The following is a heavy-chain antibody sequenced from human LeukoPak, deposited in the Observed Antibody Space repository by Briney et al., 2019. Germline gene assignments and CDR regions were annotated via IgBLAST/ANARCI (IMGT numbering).Heavy chain of an antibody. D-gene: IGHD6-19*01. CDR1: GFTFSNAW. Sequence: GGSLRLSCTASGFTFSNAWMSWVRQAPGKGLEWVGRIKSKTDGGTTDYAAPVKGRFTISRDDSKNTLYLQMNSLKTEDTAVYYCTTVPQCIAVAGPGFCYWGQGTLVTVSS. CDR3: TTVPQCIAVAGPGFCY. V-gene: IGHV3-15*01. CDR2: IKSKTDGGTT. J-gene: IGHJ4*02.